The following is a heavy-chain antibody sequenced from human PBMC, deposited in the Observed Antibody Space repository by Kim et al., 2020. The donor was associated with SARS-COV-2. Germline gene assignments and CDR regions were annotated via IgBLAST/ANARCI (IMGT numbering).Heavy chain of an antibody. CDR3: ARAYGWSWSYYYYGMDV. V-gene: IGHV3-21*01. D-gene: IGHD6-13*01. Sequence: SLKGRVTISGDKAKNQVYLKMSPLNAEDTAVYYCARAYGWSWSYYYYGMDVWGQGTTVTVSS. J-gene: IGHJ6*02.